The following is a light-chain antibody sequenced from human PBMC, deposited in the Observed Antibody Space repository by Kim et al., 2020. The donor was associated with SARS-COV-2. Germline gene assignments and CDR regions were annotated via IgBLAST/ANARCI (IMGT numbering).Light chain of an antibody. CDR3: CSYAGSSTFYV. CDR1: SSDVGSYNL. Sequence: SITLSCTGTSSDVGSYNLVSWYQQHPGKAPKLMIYEGSKRPSGVSNRFSGSKSGNTASLTISGLQAEDEADYYCCSYAGSSTFYVFGTGTKVTVL. CDR2: EGS. J-gene: IGLJ1*01. V-gene: IGLV2-23*03.